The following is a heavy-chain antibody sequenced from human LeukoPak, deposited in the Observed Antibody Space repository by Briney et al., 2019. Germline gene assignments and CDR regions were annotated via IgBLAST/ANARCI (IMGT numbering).Heavy chain of an antibody. Sequence: PGGSLRLSCAASGFTFSSYGMHWVRQAPGKGLEWVSGISRTSTYIYYADSVQGRFTISRDNAKNSLYLQMNSLRVDDTAVYYCARDRLHYGEYEKTLDYWGQGTLVTVSS. CDR1: GFTFSSYG. D-gene: IGHD4-17*01. V-gene: IGHV3-21*01. CDR2: ISRTSTYI. J-gene: IGHJ4*02. CDR3: ARDRLHYGEYEKTLDY.